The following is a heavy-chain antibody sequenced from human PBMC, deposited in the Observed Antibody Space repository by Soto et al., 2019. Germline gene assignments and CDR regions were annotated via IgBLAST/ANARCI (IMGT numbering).Heavy chain of an antibody. V-gene: IGHV4-34*01. Sequence: QVQLQQWGAGLLKPSETLSLTCAVYGGSFSGYYWSWIRQPPGKGLEWIGEINHSGSTNYNPSLKSRVTISVDTSKNQFSLKLSSVTAADTAVYYCARGWGALFDYWDQGALVTVSS. D-gene: IGHD7-27*01. CDR3: ARGWGALFDY. J-gene: IGHJ4*02. CDR2: INHSGST. CDR1: GGSFSGYY.